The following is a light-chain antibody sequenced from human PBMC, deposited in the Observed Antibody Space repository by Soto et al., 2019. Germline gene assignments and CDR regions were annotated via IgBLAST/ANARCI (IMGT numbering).Light chain of an antibody. CDR1: SSDVGGNDY. J-gene: IGLJ1*01. V-gene: IGLV2-14*01. CDR2: EVN. Sequence: QSVLTQPASVSGSPGQSVTISCTGASSDVGGNDYVSWYQQHPGKAPKLILYEVNNRPSGVSTDFSGSKSGNTASLIISGLQADDEADYYCSSYSPTSTLVFGSGTKLTVL. CDR3: SSYSPTSTLV.